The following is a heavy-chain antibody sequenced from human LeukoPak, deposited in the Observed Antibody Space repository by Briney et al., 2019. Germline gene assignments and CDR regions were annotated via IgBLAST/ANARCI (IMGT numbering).Heavy chain of an antibody. CDR1: GFTFSSYA. CDR3: AKGWAEGGIFEVVTEIDY. V-gene: IGHV3-23*01. CDR2: ISGSGGST. J-gene: IGHJ4*02. Sequence: GGSLRLSCAASGFTFSSYAMSWVRQAPGKGLGWVTAISGSGGSTYYADSVKGRFTISRDNSKNTLYLQMNSLRAEDTAVYYCAKGWAEGGIFEVVTEIDYWGQGTLVTVSS. D-gene: IGHD3-3*01.